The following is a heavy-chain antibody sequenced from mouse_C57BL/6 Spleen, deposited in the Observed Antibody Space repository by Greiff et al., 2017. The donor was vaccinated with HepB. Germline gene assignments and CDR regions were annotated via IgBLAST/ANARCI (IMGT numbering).Heavy chain of an antibody. CDR3: ARHTATYFYAMDY. Sequence: VKLMESGPGLVAPSQSLSITCTVSGFSFTSYGVHWVRQPPGKGLEWLVVIWSDGSTTYNSALKSRLSISKDNSKSQVFLKMNSLQTDDTTMYYCARHTATYFYAMDYWGQGTSVTVSS. CDR2: IWSDGST. CDR1: GFSFTSYG. V-gene: IGHV2-6-1*01. J-gene: IGHJ4*01. D-gene: IGHD1-2*01.